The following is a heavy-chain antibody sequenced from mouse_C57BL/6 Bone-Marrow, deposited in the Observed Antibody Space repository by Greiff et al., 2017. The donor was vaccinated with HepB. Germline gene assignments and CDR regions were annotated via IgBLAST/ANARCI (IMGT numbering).Heavy chain of an antibody. V-gene: IGHV14-4*01. CDR1: GFNFKDDY. CDR3: ATRFAY. Sequence: EVQLVESGAELVRPGASVKLSCTASGFNFKDDYMHWVKQRPEQGLEWIGWIDPENGDTEYASKFQGKATITADTSSNTAYLQLSSLTSEDTAVYYCATRFAYWGQGTLVTVSA. J-gene: IGHJ3*01. CDR2: IDPENGDT.